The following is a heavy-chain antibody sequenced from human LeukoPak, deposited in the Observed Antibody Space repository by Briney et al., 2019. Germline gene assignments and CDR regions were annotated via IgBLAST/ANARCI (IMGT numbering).Heavy chain of an antibody. CDR3: ARRLYSSSSRWFDP. CDR1: GFTLSDYY. J-gene: IGHJ5*02. Sequence: PGGSLRLSCAASGFTLSDYYMSWIRQAPGKGLEWVSYISSSGSTIYYADSVKGRFTISRDNAKNSLYLQMNSLRAEDTAVYYCARRLYSSSSRWFDPWGQGTLVTVSS. V-gene: IGHV3-11*01. D-gene: IGHD6-6*01. CDR2: ISSSGSTI.